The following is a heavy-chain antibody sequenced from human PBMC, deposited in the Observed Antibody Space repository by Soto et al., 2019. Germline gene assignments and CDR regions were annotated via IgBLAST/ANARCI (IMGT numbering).Heavy chain of an antibody. Sequence: EVQLVESGGGLVQPGGSLRLSCATSGFTFTNYCTHWVRQAPGEGLVWVSRISGDGSRTNYADSVKGRFTISRDNAKTSLYLQMNSLRADDMAVYYCARGAGGAYYLDYWGQGTLVTVSS. J-gene: IGHJ4*02. V-gene: IGHV3-74*01. D-gene: IGHD3-10*01. CDR3: ARGAGGAYYLDY. CDR1: GFTFTNYC. CDR2: ISGDGSRT.